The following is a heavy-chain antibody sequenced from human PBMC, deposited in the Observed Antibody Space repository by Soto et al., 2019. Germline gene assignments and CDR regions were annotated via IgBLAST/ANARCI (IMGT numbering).Heavy chain of an antibody. CDR1: GGSISSGDYY. CDR3: ASLVVTAHNWFDP. V-gene: IGHV4-30-4*01. J-gene: IGHJ5*02. CDR2: IYYSGST. D-gene: IGHD2-21*02. Sequence: SETLSLTCTVSGGSISSGDYYWSWIRQPPGKGLEWIGYIYYSGSTYYNQSLKSRVTISVDTSKNQFSLKLSSVTAADTAVYYCASLVVTAHNWFDPWGQGTLVTVSS.